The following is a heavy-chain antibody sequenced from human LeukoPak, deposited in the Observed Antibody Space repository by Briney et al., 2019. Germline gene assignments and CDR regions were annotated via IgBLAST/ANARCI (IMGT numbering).Heavy chain of an antibody. V-gene: IGHV4-39*01. Sequence: PSETLSLTCTVSGGSISSSSYYWGWIRQPPGKGLEWIGSIYYSGSTYYNPSLKSRVTISVDTSKNQFSLKLSSVTAADTAVYYCASYTTRAYGGNPGYWGQGTLVTVSS. D-gene: IGHD4-23*01. CDR2: IYYSGST. J-gene: IGHJ4*02. CDR1: GGSISSSSYY. CDR3: ASYTTRAYGGNPGY.